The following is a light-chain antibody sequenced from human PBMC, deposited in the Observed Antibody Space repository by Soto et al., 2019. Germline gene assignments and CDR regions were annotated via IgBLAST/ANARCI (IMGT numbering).Light chain of an antibody. Sequence: QSVLTQPRSVSGSPGQSVTISCTGTSSDVGSYNYVSWYQQHPGKAPKLMIYDVSKRPSGVPDRFSASKSGNTASLTISGLQGEDEADYYCCSYAGSSTMVFGGGTKLTVL. CDR2: DVS. V-gene: IGLV2-11*01. J-gene: IGLJ3*02. CDR1: SSDVGSYNY. CDR3: CSYAGSSTMV.